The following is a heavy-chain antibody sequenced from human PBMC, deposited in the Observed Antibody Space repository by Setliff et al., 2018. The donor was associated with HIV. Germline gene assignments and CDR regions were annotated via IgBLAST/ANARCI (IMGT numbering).Heavy chain of an antibody. CDR1: ATFTNVD. CDR3: ARGKGVGGVIITGGLDV. CDR2: MNPNSGVS. Sequence: ASVKVSCKASATFTNVDIHWLRRATGQGLEWMGWMNPNSGVSGYGQKSQGRVTMTRDTSISTVYMELSSLTSEDTAVYYCARGKGVGGVIITGGLDVWGKGTTVTVSS. D-gene: IGHD3-10*01. J-gene: IGHJ6*04. V-gene: IGHV1-8*01.